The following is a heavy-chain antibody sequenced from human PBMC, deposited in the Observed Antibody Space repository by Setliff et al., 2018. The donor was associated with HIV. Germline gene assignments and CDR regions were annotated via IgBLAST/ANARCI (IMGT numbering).Heavy chain of an antibody. CDR2: IDVNKGNT. V-gene: IGHV1-18*04. CDR1: GYIFLGYD. D-gene: IGHD3-16*02. CDR3: VRDGIIRTTRVFDY. Sequence: PSVKVSCKASGYIFLGYDISWVRQAPGQGLEWMGWIDVNKGNTNYAEKFQGRVTLTTDTSTNTAYMEVRSLTSDDTAVYYCVRDGIIRTTRVFDYWGQGTLVTVSS. J-gene: IGHJ4*02.